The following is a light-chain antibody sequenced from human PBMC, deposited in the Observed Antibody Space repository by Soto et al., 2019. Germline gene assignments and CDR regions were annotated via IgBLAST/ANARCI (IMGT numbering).Light chain of an antibody. CDR2: ATS. V-gene: IGKV1-12*01. CDR1: QSLTHW. Sequence: DIQLTQSPSSVSASVGDRVTITCRASQSLTHWLAWYQQKPGKAPKLLIYATSSLQSGVPSRFSGSRSGTDYTLTISSLQPEDFAAYYCQQANSFPRTFGQGTKVDIK. CDR3: QQANSFPRT. J-gene: IGKJ1*01.